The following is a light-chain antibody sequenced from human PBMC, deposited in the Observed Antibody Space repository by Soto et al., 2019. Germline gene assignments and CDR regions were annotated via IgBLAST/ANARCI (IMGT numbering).Light chain of an antibody. Sequence: AIQLTQSPGSRSASFGGSVTITCRASQGISSALAWYQQTPGRAPKLLIYDASTLASGVPSRFSGSRSGTDFTLTVSSLQPEDFATYYCQQFDDYPFTFGPGTKVDIK. CDR2: DAS. CDR3: QQFDDYPFT. J-gene: IGKJ3*01. V-gene: IGKV1D-13*01. CDR1: QGISSA.